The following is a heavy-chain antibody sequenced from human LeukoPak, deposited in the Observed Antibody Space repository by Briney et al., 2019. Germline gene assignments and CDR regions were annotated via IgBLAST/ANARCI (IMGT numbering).Heavy chain of an antibody. CDR2: ISGTAGNT. V-gene: IGHV3-23*01. J-gene: IGHJ4*02. CDR1: GFTFSSYA. D-gene: IGHD6-19*01. CDR3: AKDRSSGWNSFFDY. Sequence: GGSLRLSCAASGFTFSSYAMSWVRQAPGKRLECVSTISGTAGNTYYADSVKGRFTISRDNSKNTLYLQMNSLRAEDTAVYYCAKDRSSGWNSFFDYWGQGTLVTVSS.